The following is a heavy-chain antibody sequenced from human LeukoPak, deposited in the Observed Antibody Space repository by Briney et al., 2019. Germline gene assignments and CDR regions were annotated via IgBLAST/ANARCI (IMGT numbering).Heavy chain of an antibody. CDR3: ARDRGRFGDWDTNWYFDL. D-gene: IGHD3-10*01. CDR2: IYYSGST. CDR1: GGSISSGDYY. J-gene: IGHJ2*01. Sequence: SQTLPLTCTVSGGSISSGDYYWSWIRQPPGKGLEWIGYIYYSGSTYYNPSLKSRVTISVDTSKNQFSLKLSSVTAADTAVYYCARDRGRFGDWDTNWYFDLWGRGTLVTVSS. V-gene: IGHV4-30-4*01.